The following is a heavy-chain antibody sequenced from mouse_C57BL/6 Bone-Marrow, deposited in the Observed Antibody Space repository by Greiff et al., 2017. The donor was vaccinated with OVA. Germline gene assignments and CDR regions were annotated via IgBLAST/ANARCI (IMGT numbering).Heavy chain of an antibody. CDR2: IYIGNGYT. J-gene: IGHJ1*03. Sequence: EESGAELVRPGSSVKMSCKTSGYTFTSYGINWVKQRPGQGLEWIGYIYIGNGYTEYNEKFKGKATLTSDTSSSTAYMQLSSLTSEDSAIYFCARWYYGSSYWYFDVWGTGTTVTVSS. D-gene: IGHD1-1*01. CDR3: ARWYYGSSYWYFDV. V-gene: IGHV1-58*01. CDR1: GYTFTSYG.